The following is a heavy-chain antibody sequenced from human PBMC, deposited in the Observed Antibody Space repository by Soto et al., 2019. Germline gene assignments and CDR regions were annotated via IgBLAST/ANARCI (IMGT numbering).Heavy chain of an antibody. D-gene: IGHD7-27*01. Sequence: QVQLQESGPGLVKPSETLSLTCTVSGGSISSYYWSWIRQPPGRGLEWIGYIYHSGSTNYNTSLKRLVAMSVDPSKNQFSLELSSVTAAETAVYCCARRVTGAVHFELWGRGTLVTVSS. CDR1: GGSISSYY. J-gene: IGHJ2*01. CDR3: ARRVTGAVHFEL. CDR2: IYHSGST. V-gene: IGHV4-59*08.